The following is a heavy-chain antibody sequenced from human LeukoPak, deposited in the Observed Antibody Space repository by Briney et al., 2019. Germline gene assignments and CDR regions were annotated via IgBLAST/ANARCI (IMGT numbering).Heavy chain of an antibody. CDR1: GFTVSSNY. V-gene: IGHV3-23*01. D-gene: IGHD3-10*01. CDR2: ISSSGSST. Sequence: GGSLRLSCAASGFTVSSNYMSWVRQAPGKGLEWVSAISSSGSSTYYADSVKGRFTISRDNSKNTLYLQMNSLRAEDTAVYYCAKDRGEVSAFDIWGQGTMVTVSS. J-gene: IGHJ3*02. CDR3: AKDRGEVSAFDI.